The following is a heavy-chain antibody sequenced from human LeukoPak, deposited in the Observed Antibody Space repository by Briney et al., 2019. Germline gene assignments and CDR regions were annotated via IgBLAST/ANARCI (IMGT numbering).Heavy chain of an antibody. CDR3: ATTLEGSSWYWEY. CDR2: INSSSSTI. D-gene: IGHD6-13*01. V-gene: IGHV3-48*01. J-gene: IGHJ4*02. Sequence: AGSLTLSCAVSGFTIGSNSMNWVRQAPGKGLEWVSYINSSSSTIYYADSVKGRFIISRDKAKSSLYLQMNSLRAEDTAVYYCATTLEGSSWYWEYWGQGTLVTVSS. CDR1: GFTIGSNS.